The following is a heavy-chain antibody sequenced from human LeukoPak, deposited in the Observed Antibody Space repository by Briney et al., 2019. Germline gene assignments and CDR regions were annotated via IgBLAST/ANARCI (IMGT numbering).Heavy chain of an antibody. V-gene: IGHV5-51*01. CDR2: IYPGDSDT. J-gene: IGHJ4*02. Sequence: GESLKISCKGSGYTFTNYWIGWVRQMPGKGLEWMGIIYPGDSDTRYSPSFQGQVTISADKSISTAYLQWGSLKASDTAMYYCARRGGSYPYYFDYWGQGTLVTVSS. CDR1: GYTFTNYW. CDR3: ARRGGSYPYYFDY. D-gene: IGHD1-26*01.